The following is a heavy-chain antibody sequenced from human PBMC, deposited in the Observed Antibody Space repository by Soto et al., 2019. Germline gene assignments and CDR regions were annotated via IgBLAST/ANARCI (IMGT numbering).Heavy chain of an antibody. D-gene: IGHD6-6*01. CDR2: IYYSGST. J-gene: IGHJ4*02. CDR3: ARDLEAARPGY. Sequence: ASETLSLTCTVSGGSISSYYWSWIRQPPGKGLEWIGYIYYSGSTNYNPSLKSRVTISVDTSKNQFSLKLSSVTAADTAVYYCARDLEAARPGYWGQGTLVTVSS. CDR1: GGSISSYY. V-gene: IGHV4-59*01.